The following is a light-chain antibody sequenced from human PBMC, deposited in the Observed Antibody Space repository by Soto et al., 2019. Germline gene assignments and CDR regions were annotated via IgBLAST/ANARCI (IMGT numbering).Light chain of an antibody. J-gene: IGKJ5*01. CDR2: DAS. CDR1: QSVSSY. V-gene: IGKV3-11*01. CDR3: QQYGSPPIT. Sequence: EIVLTQSPATLSLSPGERATLSCRASQSVSSYLAWYQQKPGQAPRLLIYDASNRATGIPARFSGSGSGTDFTLTISSLEPEDFAVHYCQQYGSPPITFGQGTRLEIK.